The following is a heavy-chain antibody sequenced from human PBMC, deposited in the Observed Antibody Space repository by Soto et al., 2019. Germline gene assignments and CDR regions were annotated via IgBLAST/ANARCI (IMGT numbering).Heavy chain of an antibody. D-gene: IGHD3-10*02. CDR3: AHYVSTSPAGWFDP. J-gene: IGHJ5*02. CDR1: GLSLSTSGEA. V-gene: IGHV2-5*02. Sequence: QITLKESGPPLVKPTQTLTLTCTFSGLSLSTSGEAVGWIRQPPGKALEWLALIYWDDDKRYNPTLKTSQTITKDTSTNPVALTPTHMHPVDTVTYYYAHYVSTSPAGWFDPWGQGILVTVSS. CDR2: IYWDDDK.